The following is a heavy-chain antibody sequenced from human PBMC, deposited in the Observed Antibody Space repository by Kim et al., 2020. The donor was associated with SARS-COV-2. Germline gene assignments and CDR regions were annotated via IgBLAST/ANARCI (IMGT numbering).Heavy chain of an antibody. CDR1: GFTFSSYA. Sequence: GGSLRLSCAASGFTFSSYAMSWVRQAPGRGLEWVSGISASGATPYYADSVKGRLTTSRANSNNTLYLQMNSLRAEDTAVYYCAKVNDYGDYLQWYFDLWG. V-gene: IGHV3-23*01. CDR2: ISASGATP. J-gene: IGHJ2*01. CDR3: AKVNDYGDYLQWYFDL. D-gene: IGHD4-17*01.